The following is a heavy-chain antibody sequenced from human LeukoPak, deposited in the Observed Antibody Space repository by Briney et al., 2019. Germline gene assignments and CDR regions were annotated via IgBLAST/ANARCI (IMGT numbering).Heavy chain of an antibody. CDR2: INPNSGGT. Sequence: ASVKVSCKASGGTLSSYAISWVRQAPGQGLEWMGRINPNSGGTNYAQKFQGRVTMTRDTSISTAYMELSRLRSDDTAVYYCAREGVYGDYVGWGQGTLVTVSS. CDR3: AREGVYGDYVG. J-gene: IGHJ1*01. CDR1: GGTLSSYA. D-gene: IGHD4-17*01. V-gene: IGHV1-2*06.